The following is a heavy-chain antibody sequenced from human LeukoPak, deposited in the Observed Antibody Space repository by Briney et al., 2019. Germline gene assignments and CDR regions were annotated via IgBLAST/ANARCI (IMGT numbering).Heavy chain of an antibody. V-gene: IGHV4-34*01. CDR1: GGSFSGYY. J-gene: IGHJ6*02. CDR3: ATTYYDILTDYYYGMDV. Sequence: NPSETLSLTCAVYGGSFSGYYWSWIRQPPGKGLEWIGEINHSGSTNYNPSLKSRVTISVDTSKNQFSLKLSSVTAADTAVYYCATTYYDILTDYYYGMDVWGQGTTVTVSS. D-gene: IGHD3-9*01. CDR2: INHSGST.